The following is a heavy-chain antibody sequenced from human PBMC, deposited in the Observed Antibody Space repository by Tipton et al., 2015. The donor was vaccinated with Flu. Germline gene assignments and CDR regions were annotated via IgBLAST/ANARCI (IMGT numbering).Heavy chain of an antibody. J-gene: IGHJ4*02. CDR1: GGTFSSYA. CDR3: ARDKADYYDSSGYYQPFDY. CDR2: IIPILGIA. V-gene: IGHV1-69*09. D-gene: IGHD3-22*01. Sequence: QLVQSGAEVKKPGSSVKVSCKASGGTFSSYAISWVRQAPGQGLEWMGRIIPILGIANYAQKFQGRVTITADKSTSTAYMELSSLRSEDTAVHYCARDKADYYDSSGYYQPFDYWGQGTLVTVSS.